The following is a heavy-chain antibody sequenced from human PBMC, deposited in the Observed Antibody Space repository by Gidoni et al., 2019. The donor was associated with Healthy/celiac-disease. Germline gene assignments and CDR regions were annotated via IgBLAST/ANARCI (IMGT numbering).Heavy chain of an antibody. CDR3: ARHLSPQMNWFDP. J-gene: IGHJ5*02. CDR2: IYYSGST. Sequence: QLQLQESGPGLVKPSETLSLTCTDSGGSISSSSTYWGWFRQTPGKGLEWIGIIYYSGSTYYTPSLKSRVTISVDTSKNQFSLKLSSVTAADTAVYYCARHLSPQMNWFDPWGQGTLVTVSS. V-gene: IGHV4-39*01. CDR1: GGSISSSSTY.